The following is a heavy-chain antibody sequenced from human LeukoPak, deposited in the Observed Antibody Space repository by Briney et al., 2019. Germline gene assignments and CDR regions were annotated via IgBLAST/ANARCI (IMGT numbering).Heavy chain of an antibody. V-gene: IGHV1-2*02. CDR1: GYTFTGYY. J-gene: IGHJ6*02. D-gene: IGHD2/OR15-2a*01. CDR3: ARGDSITYYYYGMDV. CDR2: INPNIAGT. Sequence: ASVKVSCKASGYTFTGYYMHRLRQAPGQGLEWMGWINPNIAGTNYAQKFQGRVTMTRDTSISKAYMELSRLRSDDTAVYYCARGDSITYYYYGMDVWGQGTTVTVSS.